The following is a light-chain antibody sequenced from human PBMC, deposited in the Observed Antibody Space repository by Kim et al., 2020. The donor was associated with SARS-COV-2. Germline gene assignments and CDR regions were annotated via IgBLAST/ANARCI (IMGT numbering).Light chain of an antibody. Sequence: DIQMTQSPSSVSASVGDRVTITCRASQDINSRLAWYQQRPGMVPKLLIEVASNLQSGVPSRFSGSGSGTDFTLTIWNLQPEDFATYYVKNAINFPWTFGPGSPV. CDR1: QDINSR. J-gene: IGKJ1*01. CDR3: KNAINFPWT. CDR2: VAS. V-gene: IGKV1-12*01.